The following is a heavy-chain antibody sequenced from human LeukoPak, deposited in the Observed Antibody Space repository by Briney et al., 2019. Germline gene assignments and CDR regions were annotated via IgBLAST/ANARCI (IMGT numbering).Heavy chain of an antibody. CDR2: IYPGASDT. J-gene: IGHJ3*02. V-gene: IGHV5-51*01. CDR1: GYSFTSYW. Sequence: GESLKISCKGSGYSFTSYWIGWVRQMPGKGLEWMGIIYPGASDTRYSPSFQGQVTISADKSIRTAYLQWCSLKARDHAILYRARRNPVRAFDIWGQGTMVTVSS. D-gene: IGHD1-14*01. CDR3: ARRNPVRAFDI.